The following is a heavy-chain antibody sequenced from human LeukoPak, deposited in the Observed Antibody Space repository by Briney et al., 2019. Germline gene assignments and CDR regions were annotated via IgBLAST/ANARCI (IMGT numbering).Heavy chain of an antibody. CDR3: ARDYGGSSPFDY. CDR1: GFTFSSYE. Sequence: PGGSLRLSCEASGFTFSSYEMNWVRQTPGKGLEWVACITGSGSIIYYADSVKGRFTISRDNAKNSLYLQMNSLRAEDTAVYYCARDYGGSSPFDYWGQGTLVTVSS. V-gene: IGHV3-48*03. J-gene: IGHJ4*02. CDR2: ITGSGSII. D-gene: IGHD4-23*01.